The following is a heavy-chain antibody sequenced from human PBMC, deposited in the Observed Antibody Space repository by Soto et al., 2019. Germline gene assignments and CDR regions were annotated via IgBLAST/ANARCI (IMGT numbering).Heavy chain of an antibody. D-gene: IGHD3-3*01. CDR2: IYYSGST. V-gene: IGHV4-59*01. Sequence: IRQPPGKGLEWIGYIYYSGSTNYNPSLKSRVTISVDTSKNQFSLKLSSVTAADTAVYYCARVTQSYYDFWSGYLASGREYYYYYMDVWGKGTTVTVSS. J-gene: IGHJ6*03. CDR3: ARVTQSYYDFWSGYLASGREYYYYYMDV.